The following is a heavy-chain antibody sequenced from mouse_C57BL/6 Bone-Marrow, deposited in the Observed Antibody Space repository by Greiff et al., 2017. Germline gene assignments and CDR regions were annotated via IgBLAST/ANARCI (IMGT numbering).Heavy chain of an antibody. CDR3: ARQGITTVVAPYYFDY. D-gene: IGHD1-1*01. Sequence: EVKLMESGGDLVKPGGSLKLSCAASGFTFSSYGMSWVRQPPDKRLAWVATISSGSSYTSYPDSVKGRFTISRYNAKKTLYLQMSSLKSEDTAMYYCARQGITTVVAPYYFDYWGQGTTLTVSS. J-gene: IGHJ2*01. V-gene: IGHV5-6*01. CDR2: ISSGSSYT. CDR1: GFTFSSYG.